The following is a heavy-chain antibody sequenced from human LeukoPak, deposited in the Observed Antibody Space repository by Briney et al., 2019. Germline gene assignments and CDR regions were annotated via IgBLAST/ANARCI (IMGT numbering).Heavy chain of an antibody. J-gene: IGHJ4*02. CDR2: IWYGGSNK. Sequence: PGGSLRLSCAASGFTFSSYGMHWVRQAPGKGLEWVAVIWYGGSNKYYADSVKGRFTISRDNSKNTLYLQMNSLRAEDTAVYYCASSGYVIGTAMVMVLFDYWGQGTLVTVSS. V-gene: IGHV3-33*01. CDR1: GFTFSSYG. CDR3: ASSGYVIGTAMVMVLFDY. D-gene: IGHD5-18*01.